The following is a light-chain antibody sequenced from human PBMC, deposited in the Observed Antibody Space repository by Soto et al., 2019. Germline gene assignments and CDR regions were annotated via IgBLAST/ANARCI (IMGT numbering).Light chain of an antibody. J-gene: IGKJ2*01. CDR2: GAS. V-gene: IGKV3-20*01. Sequence: EIVLTQSPGTLSLSPGERATLSCRASQSVSSSYLAWYQQKPGQAPRLLIYGASSRATGIPDSFSGSGSGTDFTLTISRLEPEDFALYYCQQYGSSPYTFGQRTNLDI. CDR1: QSVSSSY. CDR3: QQYGSSPYT.